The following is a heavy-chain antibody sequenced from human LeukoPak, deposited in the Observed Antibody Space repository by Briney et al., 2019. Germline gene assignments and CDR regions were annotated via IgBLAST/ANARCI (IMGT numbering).Heavy chain of an antibody. CDR2: ISYDGSNK. J-gene: IGHJ6*03. CDR1: GFTFSSYG. CDR3: ARDAGNTGYYYYYMDV. Sequence: GGSLRLSCAASGFTFSSYGMHWVRQAPGKGLEWVAVISYDGSNKYYADSVKGRFTISRDNSKNTLYLQMNSLRAEDTAVYYCARDAGNTGYYYYYMDVWGKGTTVTVSS. D-gene: IGHD3-10*01. V-gene: IGHV3-30*03.